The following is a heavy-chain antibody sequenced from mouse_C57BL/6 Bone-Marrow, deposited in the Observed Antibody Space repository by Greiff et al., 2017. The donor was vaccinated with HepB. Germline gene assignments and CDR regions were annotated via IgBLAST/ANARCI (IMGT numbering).Heavy chain of an antibody. CDR1: GYTFTSYW. V-gene: IGHV1-50*01. Sequence: VQLQQPGAELVKPGASVKLSCKASGYTFTSYWMQWVKQRPGQGLEWIGEIDPSDSYTNYNQKFKGKATLTVDTSSSTAYMQLSSLTSEDSAVYYCAREAPNYWGQGTTLTVSS. CDR3: AREAPNY. CDR2: IDPSDSYT. J-gene: IGHJ2*01.